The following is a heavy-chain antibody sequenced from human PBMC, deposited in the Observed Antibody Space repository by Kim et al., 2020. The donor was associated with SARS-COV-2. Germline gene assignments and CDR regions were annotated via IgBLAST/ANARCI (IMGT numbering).Heavy chain of an antibody. D-gene: IGHD6-13*01. V-gene: IGHV4-59*13. CDR2: IYYSGST. CDR3: ARDSGYSSSWPGENWFDP. J-gene: IGHJ5*02. Sequence: SETLSLTCTVSGGSISSYYWSWIRQPPGKGLEWIGYIYYSGSTNYNPSLKSRVTISVDTSKNQFSLKLSSVTAADTAVYYCARDSGYSSSWPGENWFDPWGQGTLVTVSS. CDR1: GGSISSYY.